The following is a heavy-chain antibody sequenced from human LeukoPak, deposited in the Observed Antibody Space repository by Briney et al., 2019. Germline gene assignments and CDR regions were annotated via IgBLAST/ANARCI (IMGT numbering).Heavy chain of an antibody. CDR1: GGSFSGYY. CDR3: ARHPRQDAFDI. V-gene: IGHV4-59*01. CDR2: IYYSGTT. Sequence: PSETLSLTCAVYGGSFSGYYWSWIRQPPGKGLEWIGYIYYSGTTNYNPSLNSRVTISVDMSKNQFSLKLSSVTAADTAVYYCARHPRQDAFDIWGQGTMVTVSS. J-gene: IGHJ3*02.